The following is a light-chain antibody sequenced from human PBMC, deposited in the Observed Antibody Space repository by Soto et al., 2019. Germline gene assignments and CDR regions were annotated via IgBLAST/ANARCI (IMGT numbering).Light chain of an antibody. Sequence: DIQMTQSPSSLSASVGDIVTITCRARQSISTYLNWYQQRPGKAPKLLISIASRLQSGVPSRFSGSGSGTDFTLTISSLQPEDFASYFCQQSYSTPYTFGQGTKLEI. CDR3: QQSYSTPYT. CDR1: QSISTY. J-gene: IGKJ2*01. CDR2: IAS. V-gene: IGKV1-39*01.